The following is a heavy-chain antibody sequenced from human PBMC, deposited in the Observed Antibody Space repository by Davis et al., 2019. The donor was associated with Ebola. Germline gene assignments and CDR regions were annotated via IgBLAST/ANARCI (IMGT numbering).Heavy chain of an antibody. Sequence: GESLKISCSASGFTFSTFCMFWVRQAPGKGLEWVAFIRFDGSEKYYADSVKGRFTISRENSKATLDLQMNSLRAEDTAVYYCAKGDNSGWYGVDYWGQGTLVTVSS. CDR1: GFTFSTFC. J-gene: IGHJ4*02. CDR3: AKGDNSGWYGVDY. V-gene: IGHV3-30*02. D-gene: IGHD6-19*01. CDR2: IRFDGSEK.